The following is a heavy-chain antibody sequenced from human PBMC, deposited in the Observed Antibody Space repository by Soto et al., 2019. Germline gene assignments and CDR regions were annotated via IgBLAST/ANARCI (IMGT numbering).Heavy chain of an antibody. D-gene: IGHD1-1*01. CDR1: GFTFSSYW. J-gene: IGHJ5*02. CDR2: IKQDGSEK. Sequence: GGSLRLSCAASGFTFSSYWMSWVRQAPGKGLEWVANIKQDGSEKYYVDSVKGRFTISRDNAKNSLYLQMNSLRAEDTAVYYCARDVTFHTTNNPNWFDPWGQGTLVTVSS. CDR3: ARDVTFHTTNNPNWFDP. V-gene: IGHV3-7*01.